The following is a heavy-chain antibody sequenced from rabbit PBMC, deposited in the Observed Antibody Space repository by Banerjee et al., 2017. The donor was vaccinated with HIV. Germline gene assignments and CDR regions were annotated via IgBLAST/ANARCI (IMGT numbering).Heavy chain of an antibody. V-gene: IGHV1S40*01. Sequence: QSLEESGGDLVKPGASLTLTCTASGFSFSSNNCMCWVRQAPGKGLEWIACIYTGSSGSTYYASWAKGRFTISKTSSTTVTLQMTSLTAADTATYFCARGGGYPGTTYRTFNLWGPGTLVTVS. J-gene: IGHJ4*01. CDR3: ARGGGYPGTTYRTFNL. D-gene: IGHD8-1*01. CDR1: GFSFSSNNC. CDR2: IYTGSSGST.